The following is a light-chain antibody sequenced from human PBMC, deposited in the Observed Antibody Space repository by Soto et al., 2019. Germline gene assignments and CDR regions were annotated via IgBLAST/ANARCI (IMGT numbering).Light chain of an antibody. Sequence: QSVLTQPASVSGSPGQSITISCTGTSSDVGAYYSVSWYQHHPGKAPKLIIYGVTNRSSGVSNRFSGSKSGNTASLTISGLQAEDEADYHCSSYTSGSSHYVFGTGTKVTVL. V-gene: IGLV2-14*01. CDR3: SSYTSGSSHYV. J-gene: IGLJ1*01. CDR2: GVT. CDR1: SSDVGAYYS.